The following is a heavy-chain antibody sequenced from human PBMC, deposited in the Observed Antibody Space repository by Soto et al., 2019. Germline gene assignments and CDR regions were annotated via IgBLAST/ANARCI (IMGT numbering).Heavy chain of an antibody. V-gene: IGHV3-33*01. CDR2: ILYDGSNK. CDR3: VRDGVVGGSHDF. Sequence: GGSLRLSCAASGFIFSNYGIHLVLQAPGKGLEWVAWILYDGSNKYYADSVKGRFIVSGDNTNNTFYLQLNRLTADDTAMYYCVRDGVVGGSHDFWGRGTLVTLSS. D-gene: IGHD5-12*01. CDR1: GFIFSNYG. J-gene: IGHJ2*01.